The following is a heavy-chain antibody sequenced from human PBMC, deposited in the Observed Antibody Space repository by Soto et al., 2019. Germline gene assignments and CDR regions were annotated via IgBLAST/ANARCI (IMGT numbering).Heavy chain of an antibody. CDR2: IKSKTDGGTT. CDR3: TPGDDAEFDY. CDR1: GFTFSNAW. D-gene: IGHD2-2*01. V-gene: IGHV3-15*01. J-gene: IGHJ4*02. Sequence: EVQLVESGGGLVKPGGSLRLSCAASGFTFSNAWMSWVRQAPGKGLEWVGRIKSKTDGGTTDYAAPGKGRFTILRVDSKNPLYLQMNSVKTEDTAVDYCTPGDDAEFDYWGQGTLVTVAS.